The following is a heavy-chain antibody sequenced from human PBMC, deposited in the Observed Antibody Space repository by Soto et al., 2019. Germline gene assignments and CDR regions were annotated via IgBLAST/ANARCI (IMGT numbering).Heavy chain of an antibody. V-gene: IGHV1-18*01. D-gene: IGHD1-26*01. CDR1: RYTFTSHG. Sequence: QVQLVQSGGDVKTPGASVKVSCTTFRYTFTSHGIAWVRQAPGQGLEWMGWISTFNGKTDYAQKFQGRVTMTADTITSTVHMELRSLRSDDTAVYDCARLLTEGATFREDAFDLWGQGTKVTVSS. CDR2: ISTFNGKT. CDR3: ARLLTEGATFREDAFDL. J-gene: IGHJ3*01.